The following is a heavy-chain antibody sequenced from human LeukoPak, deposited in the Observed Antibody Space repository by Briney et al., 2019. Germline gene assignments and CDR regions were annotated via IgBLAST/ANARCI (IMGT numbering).Heavy chain of an antibody. Sequence: GGSLRLSCAASGFTVSNNYMSWVGRAAGKGLEWVALIYSGGSTYYADSVKGRFTISRDNSKNTLHLQMNSLRAEDTAVYYCVRNSGELGAWGQGTLVTVSS. CDR2: IYSGGST. J-gene: IGHJ5*02. V-gene: IGHV3-53*01. CDR1: GFTVSNNY. D-gene: IGHD2-21*01. CDR3: VRNSGELGA.